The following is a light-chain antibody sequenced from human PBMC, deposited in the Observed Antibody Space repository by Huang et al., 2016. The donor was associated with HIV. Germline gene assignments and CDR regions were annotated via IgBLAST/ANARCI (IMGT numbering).Light chain of an antibody. CDR2: KAS. V-gene: IGKV1-5*03. J-gene: IGKJ2*01. Sequence: DIHMTQSPSTLSASVGDRVTSTCRASQNISNWLAWYQHKPGKAPKVLIYKASILETGVPSRFSGSGSGTEFSLTISNLQPDDFATFYCQHYNSPSGTFGQGTKLEIK. CDR3: QHYNSPSGT. CDR1: QNISNW.